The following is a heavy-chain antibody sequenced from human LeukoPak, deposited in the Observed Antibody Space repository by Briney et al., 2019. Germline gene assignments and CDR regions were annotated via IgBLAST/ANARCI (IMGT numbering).Heavy chain of an antibody. CDR3: ARGARYYDSSGYYYY. CDR1: GFTFSSYG. CDR2: MWYDGSNK. D-gene: IGHD3-22*01. Sequence: GGSLRLSCAASGFTFSSYGMHWVRQAPGKGLEWVAVMWYDGSNKYYADSVKGRFTISRDNSKNTLYLQMNSLRAEDTAVYYCARGARYYDSSGYYYYWGQGTLVTVSS. V-gene: IGHV3-33*01. J-gene: IGHJ4*02.